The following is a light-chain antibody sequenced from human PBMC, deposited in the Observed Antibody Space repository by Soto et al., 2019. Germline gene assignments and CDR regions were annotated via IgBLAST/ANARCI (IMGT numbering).Light chain of an antibody. CDR3: QQSNNWPRT. CDR1: QSVSSK. CDR2: GSS. J-gene: IGKJ1*01. Sequence: EIVMTQSPATLSVSPGERANLSCRASQSVSSKLAWYQHKPGQAPRLLIYGSSTRSTGIPARLSGSGSGTEFTISISSLQSEDVAVYYCQQSNNWPRTFGQGTKLEI. V-gene: IGKV3-15*01.